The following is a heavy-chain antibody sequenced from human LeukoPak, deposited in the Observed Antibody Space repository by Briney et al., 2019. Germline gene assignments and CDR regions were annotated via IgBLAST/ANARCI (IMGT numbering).Heavy chain of an antibody. CDR3: ARDFVGLKSYGMDV. V-gene: IGHV4-59*01. CDR1: GGSISSYY. J-gene: IGHJ6*02. Sequence: SESVSLTCSVSGGSISSYYWNWIRQPPGKGLEWVGYIHYSGSTNYNPSLNGRVTISIDMSHNQFSLNLTSVTAADTAVYYCARDFVGLKSYGMDVWGQGTTVTVSS. CDR2: IHYSGST. D-gene: IGHD3-3*01.